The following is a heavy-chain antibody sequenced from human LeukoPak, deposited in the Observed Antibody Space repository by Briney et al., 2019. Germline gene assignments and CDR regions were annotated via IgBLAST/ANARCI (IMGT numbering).Heavy chain of an antibody. J-gene: IGHJ4*02. CDR2: VYYSGRT. CDR1: GGSVSSTGFY. Sequence: SETLSLTCTVSGGSVSSTGFYWNWIRQPPGERLEWIGFVYYSGRTNYNPSLWSRVTISIDTSKNQFSLKLSSVTAADTAIYYCARDSHLLDYWGQGILVTVSS. V-gene: IGHV4-61*08. CDR3: ARDSHLLDY.